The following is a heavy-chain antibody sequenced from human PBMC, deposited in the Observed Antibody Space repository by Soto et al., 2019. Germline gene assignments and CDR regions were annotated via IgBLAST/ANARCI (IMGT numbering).Heavy chain of an antibody. CDR3: AGRSWYGGYFEY. V-gene: IGHV3-9*01. CDR1: GFTFDDYA. Sequence: EVQLVESGGGLVQPGRSLRLSCAASGFTFDDYAMHWVRQAPGKGLEWVSGISWNSGSIGYADSVKGRFTISRDNAKNSLYLQMNSLRAEDTALYYCAGRSWYGGYFEYWGQGTLVTVSS. J-gene: IGHJ4*02. CDR2: ISWNSGSI. D-gene: IGHD6-13*01.